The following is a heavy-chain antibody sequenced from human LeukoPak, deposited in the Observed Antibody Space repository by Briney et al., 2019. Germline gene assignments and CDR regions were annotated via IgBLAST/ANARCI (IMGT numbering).Heavy chain of an antibody. J-gene: IGHJ4*02. V-gene: IGHV3-30*18. Sequence: GGTLRLSCAASGFTFSSYGMHWVRQPPGKGLEWVAVIGYDGSTEYYADSVKGRFTISRDNSKNTLHLQTNSLRAEDTGVYYCAKEYSSGRIDYWGQGTLVTVSS. CDR2: IGYDGSTE. D-gene: IGHD6-19*01. CDR3: AKEYSSGRIDY. CDR1: GFTFSSYG.